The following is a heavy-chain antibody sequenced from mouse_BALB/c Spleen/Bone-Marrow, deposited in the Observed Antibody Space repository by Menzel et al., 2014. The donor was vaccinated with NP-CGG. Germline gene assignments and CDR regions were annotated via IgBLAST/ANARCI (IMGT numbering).Heavy chain of an antibody. V-gene: IGHV1-84*02. Sequence: LEESGPELVKPGASVKISCKASGYTFTDYYINWVKQKPGQGLEWIGWIYPGSGNTKYNEKFKGKATLTVDTSSSTAYMQLSSLTSEDTAVYFCANLGRYAMDYWGQGTSVTVSS. D-gene: IGHD3-1*01. CDR1: GYTFTDYY. J-gene: IGHJ4*01. CDR3: ANLGRYAMDY. CDR2: IYPGSGNT.